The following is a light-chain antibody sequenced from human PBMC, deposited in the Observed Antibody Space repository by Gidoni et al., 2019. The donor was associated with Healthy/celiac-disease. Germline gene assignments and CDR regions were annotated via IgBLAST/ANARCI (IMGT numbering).Light chain of an antibody. Sequence: EIVLTQSPATLSLSPGERATLSCTASQSVSSYLAWYQQKPGQAPRLLIYDASNRATGIPARFSGSGSGTDFTLTISSLEPEDFAVYYCQQRSKWPPKITFGQGTRLEIK. J-gene: IGKJ5*01. CDR1: QSVSSY. CDR3: QQRSKWPPKIT. CDR2: DAS. V-gene: IGKV3-11*01.